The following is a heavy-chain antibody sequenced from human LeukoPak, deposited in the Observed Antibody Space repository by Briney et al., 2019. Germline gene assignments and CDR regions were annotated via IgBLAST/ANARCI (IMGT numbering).Heavy chain of an antibody. CDR2: IKKDGNEK. D-gene: IGHD1-26*01. V-gene: IGHV3-7*01. J-gene: IGHJ6*02. Sequence: GGSLRLSCVGSGFTFSSYWMSWVRQAPGKGLEWVANIKKDGNEKHYVDSVKGRFTISRDNAMNSLYLQMNSLRVDDTAVFYCARRGATPAGYHYAMDVWGQGTTVTVSS. CDR1: GFTFSSYW. CDR3: ARRGATPAGYHYAMDV.